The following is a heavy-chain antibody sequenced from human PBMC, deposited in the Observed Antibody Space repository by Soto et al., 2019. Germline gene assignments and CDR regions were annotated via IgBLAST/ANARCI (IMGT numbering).Heavy chain of an antibody. CDR3: AGHSHKDY. Sequence: EVQLVESGGGLVQPGGSLRLSCAASGFSVSSNYVSWVRQAPGKGLEWVSVVYSVGSTYYADSVKGRFTSSRDSSKNTLDLQMSSLRAEDTAVYYCAGHSHKDYWGQGALVTVSS. CDR2: VYSVGST. J-gene: IGHJ4*02. V-gene: IGHV3-66*04. CDR1: GFSVSSNY.